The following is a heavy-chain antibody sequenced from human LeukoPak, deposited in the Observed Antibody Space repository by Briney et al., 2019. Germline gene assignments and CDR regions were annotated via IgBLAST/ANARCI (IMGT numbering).Heavy chain of an antibody. Sequence: GGSLRLSCAASGFTFSSYWMSWVRQAPGKGLEWVANIKQDGSEKYYVDSVKGRFTISRDNAKNSLYLQMNSLRAEDTAVYYCARDDYVIAVAGRVGHGGSRFDYWGQGTLVTVSS. V-gene: IGHV3-7*01. J-gene: IGHJ4*02. CDR1: GFTFSSYW. CDR2: IKQDGSEK. D-gene: IGHD6-19*01. CDR3: ARDDYVIAVAGRVGHGGSRFDY.